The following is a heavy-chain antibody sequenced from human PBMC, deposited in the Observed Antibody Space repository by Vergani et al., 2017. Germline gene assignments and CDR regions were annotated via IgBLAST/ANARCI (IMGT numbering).Heavy chain of an antibody. D-gene: IGHD5-18*01. J-gene: IGHJ4*02. CDR2: ISWNSGSI. CDR1: GFTFDDYA. V-gene: IGHV3-9*01. CDR3: ASEATSSRGYSYGYGGRDY. Sequence: EVQLVESGGGLVQPGRSLRLSCAASGFTFDDYAMHWVRQAPGKGLEWVSGISWNSGSIGYADSVKGRFTISRDNAKNSLYLQMNSLRAEDTAVYYCASEATSSRGYSYGYGGRDYWGQGTLVTVSS.